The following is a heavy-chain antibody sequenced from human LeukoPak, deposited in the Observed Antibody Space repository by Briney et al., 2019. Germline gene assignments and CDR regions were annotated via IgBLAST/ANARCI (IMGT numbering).Heavy chain of an antibody. J-gene: IGHJ3*02. CDR2: VYLDDSGT. Sequence: GESVKISCKASGYKSTNYWIAWVRQMPGKGLEWMGIVYLDDSGTKYSPSFEGQVTISADKSISSTFLQWSSLKAADTAMYYCALQIAVAGYDAYDIWGQGTMVTVSS. V-gene: IGHV5-51*01. CDR3: ALQIAVAGYDAYDI. D-gene: IGHD6-19*01. CDR1: GYKSTNYW.